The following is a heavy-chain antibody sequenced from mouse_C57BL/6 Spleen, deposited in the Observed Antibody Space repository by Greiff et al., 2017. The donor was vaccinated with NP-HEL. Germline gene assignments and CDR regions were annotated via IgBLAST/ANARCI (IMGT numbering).Heavy chain of an antibody. J-gene: IGHJ3*01. V-gene: IGHV5-6*01. CDR1: GFTFSSYG. CDR2: ISSGGSYT. CDR3: ARQLGPAWFAY. Sequence: EVKLMESGGDLVKPGGSLKLSCAASGFTFSSYGMSWVRQTPDKRLEWVATISSGGSYTYYPDSVKGRFTISRDNAKNTLYLQMSSLKSEDTAMYYCARQLGPAWFAYWGQGTLVTVSA. D-gene: IGHD4-1*01.